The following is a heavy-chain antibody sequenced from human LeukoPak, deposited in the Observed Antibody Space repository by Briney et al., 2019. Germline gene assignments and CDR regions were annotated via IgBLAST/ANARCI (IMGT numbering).Heavy chain of an antibody. CDR1: GGSISSSSYY. D-gene: IGHD3-10*01. Sequence: SETLSLTCTVSGGSISSSSYYWGWIRQPPGKGLEWIGSIHYSGSTYYNPSLKSRVTISVDTSKNQFSLKLSSVTAADTAVYYCARRLHGDYFDYWGQGTLVTVSS. CDR2: IHYSGST. CDR3: ARRLHGDYFDY. J-gene: IGHJ4*02. V-gene: IGHV4-39*07.